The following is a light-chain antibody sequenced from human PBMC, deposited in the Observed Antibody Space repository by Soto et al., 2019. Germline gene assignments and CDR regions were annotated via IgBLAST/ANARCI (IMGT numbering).Light chain of an antibody. V-gene: IGKV3-15*01. Sequence: EIVMTQSPATLSVSPGERATLSCRASQSVSSNLAWYQQKPGQAPRLLIYGASTRATGIPARFSGSGSGTEFTLTISSLQPEDFAGYYCQQYGTWWTFGQGTKVEIK. J-gene: IGKJ1*01. CDR1: QSVSSN. CDR2: GAS. CDR3: QQYGTWWT.